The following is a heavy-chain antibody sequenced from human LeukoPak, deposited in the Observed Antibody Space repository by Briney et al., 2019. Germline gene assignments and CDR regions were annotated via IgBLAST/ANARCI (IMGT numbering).Heavy chain of an antibody. V-gene: IGHV1-18*01. D-gene: IGHD3-10*01. CDR2: ISVHNGNT. CDR1: GYTFTSHG. J-gene: IGHJ4*02. Sequence: AASVKVSCTASGYTFTSHGFTWVRQAPGQGPEWMGWISVHNGNTNYAQKLQGRVTMTTDTSTSTAYMELRSLRSDDTAVYYCASYGSGSYYSLGYWGQGTLVTVSS. CDR3: ASYGSGSYYSLGY.